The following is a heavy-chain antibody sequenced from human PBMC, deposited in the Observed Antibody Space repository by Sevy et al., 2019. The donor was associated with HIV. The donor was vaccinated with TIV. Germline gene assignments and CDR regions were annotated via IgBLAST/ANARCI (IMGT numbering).Heavy chain of an antibody. D-gene: IGHD3-22*01. CDR3: AKDLSQIDYYDSSGYLSY. CDR1: GFTFSSYG. V-gene: IGHV3-30*18. Sequence: GGSLRLSCAASGFTFSSYGMHWVRQAPGKGLEWVAVISYDGSNKYYADSVKGRFTISRDNSKNTLYLQMNNLRAEDTAVYYCAKDLSQIDYYDSSGYLSYWGQGTLVTVSS. J-gene: IGHJ4*02. CDR2: ISYDGSNK.